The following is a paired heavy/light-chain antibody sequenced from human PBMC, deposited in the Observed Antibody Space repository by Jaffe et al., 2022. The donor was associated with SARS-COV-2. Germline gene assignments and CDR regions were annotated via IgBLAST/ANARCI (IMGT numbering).Heavy chain of an antibody. V-gene: IGHV3-7*03. CDR1: GFTFSSYW. CDR2: IKPDGSEK. CDR3: ARGGAGYSFGRRYFDY. Sequence: EVQLVESGGGLVQPGGSLRLSCVASGFTFSSYWVTWVRQAPGKGLEWVANIKPDGSEKHHVDSVKGRFTISRDNAKNSLYLQMNSLRAEDTAVYYCARGGAGYSFGRRYFDYWGQGTLVTVSS. D-gene: IGHD5-18*01. J-gene: IGHJ4*02.
Light chain of an antibody. Sequence: QSALTQPASVSGSPGQSITISCTGTSSDLGGYDYVSWYQQHPGKAPKLMIFDVSNRPSGVSNRFSGSKSGNTASLTISGLQAEDEADYYCSSYTSSGTYVFGTGTKVTVL. CDR1: SSDLGGYDY. V-gene: IGLV2-14*03. CDR3: SSYTSSGTYV. CDR2: DVS. J-gene: IGLJ1*01.